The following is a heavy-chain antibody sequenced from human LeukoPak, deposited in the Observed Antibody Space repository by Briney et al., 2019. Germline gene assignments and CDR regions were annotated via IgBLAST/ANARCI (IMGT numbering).Heavy chain of an antibody. Sequence: GGSLRLSCAASGFTFRNYYMHWVCQAPGKGLEWVAVISLDGNNEYYADSVKGRSTISRDNSKNTLYLQMNGLRAEDTAVYYCARAPGGRSWYYFDYWGQGTLVTVSS. CDR2: ISLDGNNE. D-gene: IGHD6-13*01. V-gene: IGHV3-30-3*01. J-gene: IGHJ4*02. CDR1: GFTFRNYY. CDR3: ARAPGGRSWYYFDY.